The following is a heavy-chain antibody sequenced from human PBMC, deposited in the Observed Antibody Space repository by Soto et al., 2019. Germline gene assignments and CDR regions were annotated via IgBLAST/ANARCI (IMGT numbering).Heavy chain of an antibody. D-gene: IGHD1-26*01. CDR1: DYTFTSYG. CDR3: AGDLRWGVGVNVGWFGP. J-gene: IGHJ5*02. CDR2: ISAYNGNT. V-gene: IGHV1-18*04. Sequence: ASVKVSCKAFDYTFTSYGISWVRQAPGQGLEWMGWISAYNGNTNYAQKLQGRVTMTTDTSTSTAYMELRSLRSDDTAVYYCAGDLRWGVGVNVGWFGPWGQGTLVTVSS.